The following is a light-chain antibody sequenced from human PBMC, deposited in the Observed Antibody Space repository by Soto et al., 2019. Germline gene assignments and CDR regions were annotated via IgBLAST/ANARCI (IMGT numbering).Light chain of an antibody. CDR3: CSYAGNKIHYV. J-gene: IGLJ1*01. V-gene: IGLV2-23*02. CDR1: SSDVGNFNL. CDR2: EVS. Sequence: QSVLTQPASVYGSPGQSITIACAGTSSDVGNFNLVSWYQHHPGKAPKLMIFEVSKRPSGVSNRYSGSKSGNTASLTISGLQAEDEADYYCCSYAGNKIHYVFGTGTKVTVL.